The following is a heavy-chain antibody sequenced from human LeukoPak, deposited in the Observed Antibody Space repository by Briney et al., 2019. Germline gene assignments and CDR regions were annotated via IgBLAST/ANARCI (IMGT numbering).Heavy chain of an antibody. D-gene: IGHD6-19*01. J-gene: IGHJ4*02. CDR1: GIPFSNPW. CDR2: IKSKTDGGTT. CDR3: TTTAVADLGFDY. Sequence: GSLRLSCAASGIPFSNPWMSWVRQAPGKGLELVGRIKSKTDGGTTDYAAPVKGRFTISRDDSKNTLYLQMNSLKTEDTAVYYCTTTAVADLGFDYWGQGTLVTVSS. V-gene: IGHV3-15*01.